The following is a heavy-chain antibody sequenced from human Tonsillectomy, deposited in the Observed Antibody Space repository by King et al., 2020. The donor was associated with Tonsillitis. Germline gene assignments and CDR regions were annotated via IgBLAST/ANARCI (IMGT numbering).Heavy chain of an antibody. J-gene: IGHJ4*02. V-gene: IGHV3-30*18. Sequence: VQLVESGGGVVQPGRSLRLSCAASGFSFSSYGMHWVRQAPGKGLEWVAVISYDGSSKYYADSVKGRLTISRDNSKNTLSLQMNSLRPEDTAVYYCAKSAGSGSDHLNYWGQGTLVTVSS. D-gene: IGHD3-10*01. CDR1: GFSFSSYG. CDR2: ISYDGSSK. CDR3: AKSAGSGSDHLNY.